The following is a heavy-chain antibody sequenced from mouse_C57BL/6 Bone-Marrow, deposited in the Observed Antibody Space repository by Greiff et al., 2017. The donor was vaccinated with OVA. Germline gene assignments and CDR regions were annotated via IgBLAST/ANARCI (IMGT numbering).Heavy chain of an antibody. CDR2: INPGSGGT. CDR1: GYAFTNYL. D-gene: IGHD1-1*01. J-gene: IGHJ3*01. Sequence: VQLQESGAELVRPGTSVKVSCKASGYAFTNYLIEWVKQRPGQGLEWIGVINPGSGGTNYNEKFKGKGTLTADKSSSTAYMQLSSLTSEDSAVYFCAKEDYYGFAYWGQGTLVTVSA. CDR3: AKEDYYGFAY. V-gene: IGHV1-54*01.